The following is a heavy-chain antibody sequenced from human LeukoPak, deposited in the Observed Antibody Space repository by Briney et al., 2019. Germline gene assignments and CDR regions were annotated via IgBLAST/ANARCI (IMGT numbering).Heavy chain of an antibody. D-gene: IGHD1-26*01. J-gene: IGHJ4*02. Sequence: SETLSLTCTVSGGSISSYYWSWIRQPPGKGLEWIGYIYTSGSTNYNPSLKSRVTISVDTSKNQFSLKLSSVTAADTAVYYCARHRRIRGATARDGIDYWGQGTLVTVSS. CDR3: ARHRRIRGATARDGIDY. CDR1: GGSISSYY. V-gene: IGHV4-4*09. CDR2: IYTSGST.